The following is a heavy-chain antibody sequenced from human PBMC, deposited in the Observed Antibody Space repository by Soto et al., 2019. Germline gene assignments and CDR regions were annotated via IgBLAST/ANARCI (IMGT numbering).Heavy chain of an antibody. Sequence: QVHLVQSGAEVKKPGASVKVSCKGSGYAFTTYGITWVRQAPGQGLEWMGWISAHNGNTNYAQKLQGRVTVTRDTSTSTAYMELRSLRSDDTAVYYCARGVRGEARNFNYWGQGTLVTVSS. CDR3: ARGVRGEARNFNY. J-gene: IGHJ4*02. CDR2: ISAHNGNT. CDR1: GYAFTTYG. D-gene: IGHD3-10*01. V-gene: IGHV1-18*01.